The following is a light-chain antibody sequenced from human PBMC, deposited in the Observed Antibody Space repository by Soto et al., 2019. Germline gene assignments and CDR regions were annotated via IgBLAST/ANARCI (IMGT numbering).Light chain of an antibody. V-gene: IGKV1-27*01. Sequence: DIQMTQSPSSLSAYGGDTVTITCRASQGIIDYLAWYQQRPGKVPKLLIYAASTLQTGVPSRFSGSGAGTDFTLTISSLQPEDVATYYCQKYDTAPQTFGQGTRVEI. CDR2: AAS. CDR1: QGIIDY. J-gene: IGKJ1*01. CDR3: QKYDTAPQT.